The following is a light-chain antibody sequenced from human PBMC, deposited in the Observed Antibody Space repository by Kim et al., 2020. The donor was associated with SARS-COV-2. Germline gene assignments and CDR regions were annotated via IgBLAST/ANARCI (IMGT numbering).Light chain of an antibody. CDR2: EDN. CDR3: QSYDSSHQV. Sequence: GKTVTISCTRSSGSIASNYVQWYQQRPGSSPTTVIYEDNQRPSGVPDRFSGSIDSSSNSASLTISGLKTEDEADYYCQSYDSSHQVFGGGTQLTVL. J-gene: IGLJ2*01. V-gene: IGLV6-57*01. CDR1: SGSIASNY.